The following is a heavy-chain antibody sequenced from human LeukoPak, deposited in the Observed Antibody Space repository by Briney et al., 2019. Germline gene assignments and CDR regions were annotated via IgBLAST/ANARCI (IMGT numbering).Heavy chain of an antibody. CDR3: ARYSSSYYYYYMDV. CDR2: IYYSGST. Sequence: PSEPLSLTCTVSGGSVSSGSYSWSWLRQPPGTGLEWLGYIYYSGSTNYNPSLKSRVTISVDTSKNQFSLKLSSVTAADTAVYYCARYSSSYYYYYMDVWGKGTTVTVSS. V-gene: IGHV4-61*01. J-gene: IGHJ6*03. D-gene: IGHD6-19*01. CDR1: GGSVSSGSYS.